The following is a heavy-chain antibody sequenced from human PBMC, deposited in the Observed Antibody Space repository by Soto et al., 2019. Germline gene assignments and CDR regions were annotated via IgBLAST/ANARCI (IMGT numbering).Heavy chain of an antibody. CDR2: INQDAHET. CDR3: AREDCTSGRSGVDHFSYFYGMDV. Sequence: EVQLVESGGTLVQPGGSLRLSCAASGFTFSAYWMSWVRQAPGRGLEWVANINQDAHETNYVDSLRGRVTISRDNAHNSLSLHMSSLRVEDTAVYFCAREDCTSGRSGVDHFSYFYGMDVWGQGTTVTVSS. J-gene: IGHJ6*02. V-gene: IGHV3-7*03. D-gene: IGHD2-2*01. CDR1: GFTFSAYW.